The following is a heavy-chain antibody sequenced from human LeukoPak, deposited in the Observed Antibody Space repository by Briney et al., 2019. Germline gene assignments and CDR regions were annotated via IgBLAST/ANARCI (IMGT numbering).Heavy chain of an antibody. V-gene: IGHV3-74*01. CDR2: INGDGSST. D-gene: IGHD1-26*01. J-gene: IGHJ4*02. CDR3: ARDRFSGSYPLDY. Sequence: GGSLRLSCAASGFTFSSYAMSWVRQAPGKGLVWFSGINGDGSSTTYADSVKGRFTISRDNAKNTLYLQMNSLRAEDTAVYFCARDRFSGSYPLDYWGQGTLVTVSS. CDR1: GFTFSSYA.